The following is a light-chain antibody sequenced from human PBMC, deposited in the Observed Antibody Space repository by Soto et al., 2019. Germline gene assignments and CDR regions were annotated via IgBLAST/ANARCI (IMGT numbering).Light chain of an antibody. Sequence: DIVLIHPPCILTVYLGGRATINCKSCQSVLDSYNNRSCLAWYQQKPGQPPKLLIYWASTLEIGVPDRFSGSGSGTDFALTISRLQSEDLAVYYCQQYNSWPRTFGQGTKVDIK. V-gene: IGKV4-1*01. J-gene: IGKJ1*01. CDR2: WAS. CDR1: QSVLDSYNNRSC. CDR3: QQYNSWPRT.